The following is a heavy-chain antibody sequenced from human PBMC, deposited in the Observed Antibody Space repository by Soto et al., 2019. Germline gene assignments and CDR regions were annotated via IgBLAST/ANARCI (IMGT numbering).Heavy chain of an antibody. J-gene: IGHJ4*02. CDR1: GGSFSGYY. D-gene: IGHD3-10*01. Sequence: PSETLSLTCAVYGGSFSGYYWSWIRQPPGKGLEWIGEINHSGSTNYNPSLKSRVTISVDTSKNQFSLKLSSVTAADTAVYYCARTTMVRGVINHWGQGTLVTVS. V-gene: IGHV4-34*01. CDR2: INHSGST. CDR3: ARTTMVRGVINH.